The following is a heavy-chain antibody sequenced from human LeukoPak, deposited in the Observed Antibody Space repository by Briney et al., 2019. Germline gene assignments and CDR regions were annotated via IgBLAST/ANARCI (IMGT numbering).Heavy chain of an antibody. CDR3: ARWVRQLLVAETNWFDP. V-gene: IGHV3-53*01. D-gene: IGHD2-15*01. CDR1: GFTVSRNY. Sequence: GGSLRFSCAASGFTVSRNYMSWVRQAPGKGVEWVSVIYRGGSTYYADSVKGRFTISRDNSKNTLYLQLKRLRAEDTAVYYCARWVRQLLVAETNWFDPWGQGTLVTVSS. CDR2: IYRGGST. J-gene: IGHJ5*02.